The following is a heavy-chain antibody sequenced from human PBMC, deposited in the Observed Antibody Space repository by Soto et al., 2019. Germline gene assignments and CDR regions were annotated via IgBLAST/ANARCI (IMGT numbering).Heavy chain of an antibody. D-gene: IGHD6-19*01. Sequence: QVQLQESGPGLVKPSDTLSLTCAVSGYSISSSHWWVWIRQPPGKGLEWIGYIYYSGTTYYNPSLISRVTMYVETSKHQISLRLGSLTAVDMAVYYCARKIAVSGHDAFDVWGQGTMVTVSS. CDR3: ARKIAVSGHDAFDV. CDR1: GYSISSSHW. CDR2: IYYSGTT. J-gene: IGHJ3*01. V-gene: IGHV4-28*01.